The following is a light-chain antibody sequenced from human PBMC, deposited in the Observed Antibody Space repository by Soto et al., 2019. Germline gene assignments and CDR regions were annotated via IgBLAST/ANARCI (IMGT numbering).Light chain of an antibody. CDR3: QQYGSSPQT. Sequence: EFGLTRSQAPRSFFQGKRAPLSSGASQGFRSSYLAWYQQKPGQAPRLLIYGASSRATGIPDRFSGSGSGTDFTLTISRLEPEDFAVYYCQQYGSSPQTFGQGTKVEIK. J-gene: IGKJ1*01. CDR2: GAS. V-gene: IGKV3-20*01. CDR1: QGFRSSY.